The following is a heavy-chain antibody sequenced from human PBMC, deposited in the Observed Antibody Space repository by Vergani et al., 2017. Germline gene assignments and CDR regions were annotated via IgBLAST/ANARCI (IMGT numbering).Heavy chain of an antibody. CDR2: ISGSGGST. J-gene: IGHJ4*02. V-gene: IGHV3-23*04. D-gene: IGHD3-3*01. Sequence: EVQLVESGGGLVQPGGSLRLSCAASGFTFSSYEMNWVRQAPGKGLEWVSAISGSGGSTYYADSVKGRFTISRDNSKNTLYLQMNSLRAEDTAVYYCAKDSTYYDFWSGLGYFDYWGQGTLVTVSS. CDR3: AKDSTYYDFWSGLGYFDY. CDR1: GFTFSSYE.